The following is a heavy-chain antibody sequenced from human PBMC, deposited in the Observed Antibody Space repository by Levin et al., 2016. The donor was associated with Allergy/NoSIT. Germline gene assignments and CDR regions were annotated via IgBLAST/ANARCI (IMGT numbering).Heavy chain of an antibody. V-gene: IGHV1-69*06. D-gene: IGHD2-2*02. CDR3: ASRKDCSSTSCYRSYYYYYMDV. J-gene: IGHJ6*03. Sequence: WVRQAPGQGLEWMGGIIPIFGTANYAQKFQGRVTITADKSTSTAYMELSSLRSEDTAVYYCASRKDCSSTSCYRSYYYYYMDVWGKGTTVTVSS. CDR2: IIPIFGTA.